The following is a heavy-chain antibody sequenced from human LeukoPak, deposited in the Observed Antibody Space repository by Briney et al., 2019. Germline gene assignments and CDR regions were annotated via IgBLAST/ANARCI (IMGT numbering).Heavy chain of an antibody. Sequence: SETLSLTCAVYGGSFSGYYWSWIRKPPGKGLERIGEMNHSGSTNYNPSLKSRVTISVDTAKNQFSLKLSSVTAADTAVYYCARGYYYDSSGHRDFDYWGQGTLVTVSS. V-gene: IGHV4-34*01. CDR2: MNHSGST. D-gene: IGHD3-22*01. CDR3: ARGYYYDSSGHRDFDY. J-gene: IGHJ4*02. CDR1: GGSFSGYY.